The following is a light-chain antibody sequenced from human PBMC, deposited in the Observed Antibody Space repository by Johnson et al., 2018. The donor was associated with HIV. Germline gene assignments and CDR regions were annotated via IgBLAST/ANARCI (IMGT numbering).Light chain of an antibody. V-gene: IGLV1-51*02. J-gene: IGLJ1*01. Sequence: QSVLTQPPSVSAAPGQKVTIPCSGSSSNIGNNYVSWFQQLPGTAPKLLICENDKRPSGIADRFSDTKSGTSATLGITGLPTGDEADYSCGTWDSGLSAHYVFGTGTKVTVL. CDR3: GTWDSGLSAHYV. CDR2: END. CDR1: SSNIGNNY.